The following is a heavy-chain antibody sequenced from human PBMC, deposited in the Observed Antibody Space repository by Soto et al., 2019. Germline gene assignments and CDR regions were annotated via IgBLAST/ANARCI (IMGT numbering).Heavy chain of an antibody. V-gene: IGHV3-9*01. CDR2: ISWNSGSI. J-gene: IGHJ4*02. Sequence: EVQLVESGGGLVQPGRSLRLSCAASGFTFDNYAMHWVRQAPGKGLEWVSGISWNSGSIGYADSVKGRFTVSRDNAKNSLYLQMNSLRPEDTALYYCSQDLGDRGTYSGYFDDWGQGTLVTVSS. D-gene: IGHD2-21*01. CDR3: SQDLGDRGTYSGYFDD. CDR1: GFTFDNYA.